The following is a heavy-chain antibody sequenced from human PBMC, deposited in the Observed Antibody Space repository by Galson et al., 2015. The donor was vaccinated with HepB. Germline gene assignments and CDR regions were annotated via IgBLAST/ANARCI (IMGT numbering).Heavy chain of an antibody. Sequence: PALVKPTQTLTLTCAFSGFSLTTSGVGVGWIRQPPGKALELVALIYWDNDRRYSPSLKSRLTIAKDTSKNQVVLTMTNIGPVDTATYFCAHRRYYSGHWDWGDFDYWGQGIPVTVSS. CDR3: AHRRYYSGHWDWGDFDY. V-gene: IGHV2-5*02. J-gene: IGHJ4*02. D-gene: IGHD5-12*01. CDR2: IYWDNDR. CDR1: GFSLTTSGVG.